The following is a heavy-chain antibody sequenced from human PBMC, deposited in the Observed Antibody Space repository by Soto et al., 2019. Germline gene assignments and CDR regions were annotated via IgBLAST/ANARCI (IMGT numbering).Heavy chain of an antibody. CDR3: AKQLMVRGVVLLFDY. J-gene: IGHJ4*02. D-gene: IGHD3-10*01. CDR1: WFTLNNLW. CDR2: ISSSGGST. Sequence: GGLQRLSCAASWFTLNNLWVRRISQAKGKGLEWVSGISSSGGSTYYADSVKGRFTISRDNAKNTLYMQMNSLRAEDTAVYSCAKQLMVRGVVLLFDYWRQGTLVTVSS. V-gene: IGHV3-23*01.